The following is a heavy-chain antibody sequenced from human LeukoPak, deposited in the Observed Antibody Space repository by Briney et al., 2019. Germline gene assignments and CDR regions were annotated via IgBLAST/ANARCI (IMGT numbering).Heavy chain of an antibody. CDR2: ISGSGGST. J-gene: IGHJ5*02. D-gene: IGHD1-26*01. Sequence: PGGSLRLSCAASGFTFSSYAMSWVRQAPGKGLEWASAISGSGGSTYYADSVKGRFTISRDNSKNTLYLQMNSLRAEDTAVYYCAKVKRGAGYNWFDPWGQGTLVTVSS. CDR1: GFTFSSYA. CDR3: AKVKRGAGYNWFDP. V-gene: IGHV3-23*01.